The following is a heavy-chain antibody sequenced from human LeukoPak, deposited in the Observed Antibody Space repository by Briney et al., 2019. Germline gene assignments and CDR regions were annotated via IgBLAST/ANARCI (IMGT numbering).Heavy chain of an antibody. CDR2: INSDGSYI. CDR1: GFNFFSYW. V-gene: IGHV3-74*01. CDR3: ARDSGDGDYYDY. D-gene: IGHD1-26*01. Sequence: GGSLRLSCAASGFNFFSYWMHWVRQVPGNGLVWVSRINSDGSYISYADSVKGRFTISRDNTKNTVYLQMNSLRAEDTAVYYCARDSGDGDYYDYWGQGTLVTVSS. J-gene: IGHJ4*02.